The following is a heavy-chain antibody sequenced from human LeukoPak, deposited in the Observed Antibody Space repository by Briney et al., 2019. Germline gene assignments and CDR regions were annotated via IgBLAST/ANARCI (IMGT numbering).Heavy chain of an antibody. CDR3: ARDRAGLTGFPDY. Sequence: ASVKVSCKASGYTFTGYYMHWVRQAPGQGLEWMGWINPNSGGTNYAQKFQGRVTMTRDTSISTAYMELSRLRSDDTAVYYCARDRAGLTGFPDYWGQGTLVTVSS. CDR1: GYTFTGYY. J-gene: IGHJ4*02. D-gene: IGHD3-9*01. CDR2: INPNSGGT. V-gene: IGHV1-2*02.